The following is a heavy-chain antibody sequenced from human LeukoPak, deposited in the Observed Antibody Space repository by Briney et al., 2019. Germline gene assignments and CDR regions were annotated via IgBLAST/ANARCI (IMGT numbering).Heavy chain of an antibody. D-gene: IGHD3-22*01. CDR3: ARDPEGYYYDSSGHYYGY. Sequence: PGGSLRLSCAASGFTFSSYSMNWVRQAPGKGLEWVSSISSSSSYIYYADSVKGRFTISRDNAKNSLYLQMNSLRAEDTAVYYCARDPEGYYYDSSGHYYGYWGQGTLVTVSS. CDR1: GFTFSSYS. CDR2: ISSSSSYI. J-gene: IGHJ4*02. V-gene: IGHV3-21*01.